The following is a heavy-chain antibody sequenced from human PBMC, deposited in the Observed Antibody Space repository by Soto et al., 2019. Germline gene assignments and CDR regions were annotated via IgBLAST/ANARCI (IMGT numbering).Heavy chain of an antibody. CDR2: IYSGGNT. Sequence: LRLSCAASGFTVSTNYVSWVRQAPGKGLEWVSVIYSGGNTYYADSVKGRFTISRDSSKNTVDLQMNSLRAEDTAVYFCARASGSRAFDNWGQGTLVTVSS. J-gene: IGHJ4*02. D-gene: IGHD1-26*01. CDR1: GFTVSTNY. CDR3: ARASGSRAFDN. V-gene: IGHV3-53*01.